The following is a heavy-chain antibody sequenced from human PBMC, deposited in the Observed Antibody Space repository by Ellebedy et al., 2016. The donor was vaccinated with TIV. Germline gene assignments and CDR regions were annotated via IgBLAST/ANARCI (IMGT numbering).Heavy chain of an antibody. CDR3: ARDSGSGNWDYDY. CDR1: GYTFTGEY. D-gene: IGHD3-10*01. Sequence: ASVKVSCKASGYTFTGEYMHWVRQAPGQGLEWMGWINPKSGGTAYAQKFQGRVTMTRDTSIGTAYMELSRLRSDDTAVYYCARDSGSGNWDYDYWGQGTLVTVSS. J-gene: IGHJ4*02. CDR2: INPKSGGT. V-gene: IGHV1-2*02.